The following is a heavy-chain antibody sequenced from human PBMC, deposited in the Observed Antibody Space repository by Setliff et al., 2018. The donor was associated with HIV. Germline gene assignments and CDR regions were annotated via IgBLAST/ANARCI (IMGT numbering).Heavy chain of an antibody. CDR3: AREATGSSALDI. D-gene: IGHD3-10*01. CDR1: GDSISSGSFH. Sequence: TSETLSLTCTVSGDSISSGSFHWSWIRQHPGKGLEWIGHIYYSGSTYYNPSLKSRVTISRDTSKNQFSLRLTSVTAADTAVYYCAREATGSSALDIWGQGTMVTVSS. J-gene: IGHJ3*02. CDR2: IYYSGST. V-gene: IGHV4-31*03.